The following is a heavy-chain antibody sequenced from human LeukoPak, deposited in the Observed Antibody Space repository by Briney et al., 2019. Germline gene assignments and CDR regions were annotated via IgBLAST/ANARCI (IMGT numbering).Heavy chain of an antibody. Sequence: GGSLRLSCAASGFTFSSYAMSWVRQAPGKGLEWVSGLTGSGGSTYYADSVKGRFTISRDNSKNTLYLQMNSLRAEDTAVYYCAKMLAFNTAMVYFDYWGQGTLVTVSS. CDR2: LTGSGGST. CDR3: AKMLAFNTAMVYFDY. D-gene: IGHD5-18*01. J-gene: IGHJ4*02. CDR1: GFTFSSYA. V-gene: IGHV3-23*01.